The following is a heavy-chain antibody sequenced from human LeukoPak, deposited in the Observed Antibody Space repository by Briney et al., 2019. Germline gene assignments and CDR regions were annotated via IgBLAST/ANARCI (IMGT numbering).Heavy chain of an antibody. V-gene: IGHV3-30-3*01. CDR3: ARDLYGIAAPLDY. CDR1: GFTFSSYA. CDR2: ISYDGSNK. J-gene: IGHJ4*02. Sequence: GGSLRLSCAASGFTFSSYAMHWVRQAPGKGLEWVAVISYDGSNKYYADSVKGRFTISRDNSKNTLYLQMNSLRAEDTAVYYCARDLYGIAAPLDYRGQGTLVTVSS. D-gene: IGHD6-6*01.